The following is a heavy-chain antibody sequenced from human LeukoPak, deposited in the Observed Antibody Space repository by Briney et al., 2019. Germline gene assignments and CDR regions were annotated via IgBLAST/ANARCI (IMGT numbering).Heavy chain of an antibody. D-gene: IGHD3-10*01. CDR2: IRYDGSNK. CDR1: GFTFSSYG. Sequence: PGGSLRLSCAASGFTFSSYGMHWVRQAPGKGLEWVAFIRYDGSNKYYADSVKGRFTISRDNSKNTLYLQMNSLRAEDTAVYYCAKDNHAITMAYYFDYWGQGTLVTVSS. V-gene: IGHV3-30*02. CDR3: AKDNHAITMAYYFDY. J-gene: IGHJ4*02.